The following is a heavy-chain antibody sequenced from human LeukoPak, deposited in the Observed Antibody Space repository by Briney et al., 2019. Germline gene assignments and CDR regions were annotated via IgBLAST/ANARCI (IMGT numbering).Heavy chain of an antibody. CDR1: GYSFTTYW. Sequence: GESLKISCKGSGYSFTTYWIGWVRQKPGKGLEWMGIIYPSDSDTRYSQSFQAQVPISADKSISTAYLQWSSLKASDTAMYYCASRGGKSYFHTWGQGTLVTVSS. CDR3: ASRGGKSYFHT. V-gene: IGHV5-51*01. J-gene: IGHJ1*01. CDR2: IYPSDSDT. D-gene: IGHD1-26*01.